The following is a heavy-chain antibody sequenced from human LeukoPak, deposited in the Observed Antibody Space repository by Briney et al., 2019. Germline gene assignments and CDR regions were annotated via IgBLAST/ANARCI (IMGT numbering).Heavy chain of an antibody. CDR3: ARDLVAGTTGFDY. CDR1: GFTFSSYG. D-gene: IGHD6-19*01. Sequence: GGSLKLSCAASGFTFSSYGMHWVRQAPGKGLEWVAVIWYDGSNKYYADSVKGRFTISRDNSKNTLYLQMNSLRAEDTAVYYCARDLVAGTTGFDYWGQGTLVTVSS. V-gene: IGHV3-33*01. J-gene: IGHJ4*02. CDR2: IWYDGSNK.